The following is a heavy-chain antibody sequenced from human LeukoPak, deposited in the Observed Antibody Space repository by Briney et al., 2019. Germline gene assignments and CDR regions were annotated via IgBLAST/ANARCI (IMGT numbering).Heavy chain of an antibody. CDR1: GGSLSSYY. CDR2: IYYSGST. CDR3: SRQGSDCSGGSCYYYYFDY. D-gene: IGHD2-15*01. V-gene: IGHV4-59*08. J-gene: IGHJ4*02. Sequence: SETLSLTCTVSGGSLSSYYWSWLRQPPGKGLVWIGYIYYSGSTNYNPSLKSRVTMSVDTSKNQFSLKLSSVTAADTAVYHCSRQGSDCSGGSCYYYYFDYWGQGTLVTVSS.